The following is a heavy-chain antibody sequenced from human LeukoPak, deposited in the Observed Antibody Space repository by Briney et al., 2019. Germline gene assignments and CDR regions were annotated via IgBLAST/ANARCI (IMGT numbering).Heavy chain of an antibody. CDR2: ISGSGGST. Sequence: ETLSLTCAASGGSISSGNWWSWVRQAPGKGLEWVSHISGSGGSTKYSGSVKGRFTISRDNSKNTLYLQINSLGADDTAVYYCAKDQDPHSYGSGSYAPFDYWGQGTLVTVSS. V-gene: IGHV3-23*01. J-gene: IGHJ4*02. CDR1: GGSISSGN. D-gene: IGHD3-10*01. CDR3: AKDQDPHSYGSGSYAPFDY.